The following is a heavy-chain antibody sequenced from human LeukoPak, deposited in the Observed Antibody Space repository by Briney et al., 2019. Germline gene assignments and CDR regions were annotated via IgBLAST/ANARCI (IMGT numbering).Heavy chain of an antibody. CDR3: ARVSSGSYSYYYYYYMDV. V-gene: IGHV1-18*01. CDR1: GYTFTSYG. D-gene: IGHD1-26*01. CDR2: ISAYNGNT. Sequence: EASVKVSCKASGYTFTSYGISWVRQAPGQGLEWMGWISAYNGNTNYAQKLQGRVTMTTDTSTSTAYMELRSLRSDDTAVYYCARVSSGSYSYYYYYYMDVWGKGTTVTVSS. J-gene: IGHJ6*03.